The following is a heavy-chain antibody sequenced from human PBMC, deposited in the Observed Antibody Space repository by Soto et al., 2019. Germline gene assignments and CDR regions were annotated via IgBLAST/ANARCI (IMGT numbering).Heavy chain of an antibody. CDR1: SGSISSSTYY. CDR3: VRQGIGVLHGLVDV. D-gene: IGHD1-26*01. V-gene: IGHV4-39*01. Sequence: SETLSLTCTVASGSISSSTYYWGWLRQPPGKGLEWIASFFIGGTTYYNPSLKSRVTISVDTSKNKFSLKLSSVTAADTAVYYCVRQGIGVLHGLVDVWGQGTTVTVS. CDR2: FFIGGTT. J-gene: IGHJ6*02.